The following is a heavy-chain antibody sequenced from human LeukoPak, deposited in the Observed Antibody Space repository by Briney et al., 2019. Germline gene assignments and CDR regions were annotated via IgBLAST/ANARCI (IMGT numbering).Heavy chain of an antibody. V-gene: IGHV3-21*01. Sequence: GGSLRLSCAASGFTFSSYSMNWVRQAPGKGLEWVSSISSSSSYIYYADSVKGRFTISRDNAKNSLYLQMNSLRAEDTAVYYCARDHDRYDSSGYPYWGQRTLVTVSS. J-gene: IGHJ4*02. CDR1: GFTFSSYS. CDR2: ISSSSSYI. D-gene: IGHD3-22*01. CDR3: ARDHDRYDSSGYPY.